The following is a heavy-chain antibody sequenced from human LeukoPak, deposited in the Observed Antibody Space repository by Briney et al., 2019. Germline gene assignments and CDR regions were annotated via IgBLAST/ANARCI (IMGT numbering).Heavy chain of an antibody. J-gene: IGHJ4*02. CDR1: GFTFSSYA. Sequence: PGGSLRLSCAASGFTFSSYAMHWVRQAPGKGLEWVAVISYDGTNKYYTDSVKGRFTISRDNSKNTLYLQMNSLRGEDTAMYYCAKGRNDPSGYYFDYWGQGTLLTVSS. CDR3: AKGRNDPSGYYFDY. D-gene: IGHD1-1*01. CDR2: ISYDGTNK. V-gene: IGHV3-30*04.